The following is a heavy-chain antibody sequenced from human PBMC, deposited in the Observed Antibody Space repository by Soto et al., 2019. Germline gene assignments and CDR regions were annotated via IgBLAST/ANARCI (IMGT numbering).Heavy chain of an antibody. CDR2: IDNAGRGT. CDR1: EFTFSSYW. V-gene: IGHV3-74*01. CDR3: SSGGSNRGFEI. D-gene: IGHD3-10*01. Sequence: EEQLVESGGGLVQSGGSLRLSCAASEFTFSSYWRHWVRQAPGKGLVWVSRIDNAGRGTIYAASVKGRFTGTRDNTKNTLYLQMLSLRDESTAVNDCSSGGSNRGFEIWGQGTMVTVSS. J-gene: IGHJ3*02.